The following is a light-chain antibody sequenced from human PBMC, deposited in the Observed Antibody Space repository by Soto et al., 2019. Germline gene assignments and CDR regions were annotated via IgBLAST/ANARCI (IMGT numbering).Light chain of an antibody. J-gene: IGKJ4*01. V-gene: IGKV1D-16*01. Sequence: DVQMTQSPSSLSASVGDRVTITCRASQDINSYLAWYQQKPVNAPKSLIYAASSLQTGVPSKFSGSESRTEFTLTSSNLQPEDYATSYCQQYNIYPLTVGGGTKVEIK. CDR3: QQYNIYPLT. CDR2: AAS. CDR1: QDINSY.